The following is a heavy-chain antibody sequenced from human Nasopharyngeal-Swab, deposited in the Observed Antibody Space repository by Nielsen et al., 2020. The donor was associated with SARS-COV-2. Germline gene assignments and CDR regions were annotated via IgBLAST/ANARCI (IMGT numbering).Heavy chain of an antibody. V-gene: IGHV3-7*04. CDR1: GFTFSSYW. J-gene: IGHJ5*02. Sequence: GGSLRLSCAASGFTFSSYWMSWVRQAPGNGLEWVANIKQDGSEKYNVDSVKGRFTISRDNAKNSLYLQMNSLGAEDTAVYYCARDRGWGIQLYLSWGQGTLVTVSS. CDR3: ARDRGWGIQLYLS. D-gene: IGHD5-18*01. CDR2: IKQDGSEK.